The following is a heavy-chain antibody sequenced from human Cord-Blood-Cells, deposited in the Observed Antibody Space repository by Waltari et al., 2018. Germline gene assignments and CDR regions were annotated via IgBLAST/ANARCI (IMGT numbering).Heavy chain of an antibody. CDR2: WDPRGGEE. J-gene: IGHJ4*02. Sequence: QVPLVQSGAEVKKPGASVKVHCKVSGYTLPELSMHWVRQAPGKGREWMGGWDPRGGEEVYAQRSQGRVTMTEDTSTASAYMGWSGLRSEDTAVYYCATYRRYNWHEGETVDYGGQGTLGTFSS. CDR1: GYTLPELS. D-gene: IGHD1-20*01. V-gene: IGHV1-24*01. CDR3: ATYRRYNWHEGETVDY.